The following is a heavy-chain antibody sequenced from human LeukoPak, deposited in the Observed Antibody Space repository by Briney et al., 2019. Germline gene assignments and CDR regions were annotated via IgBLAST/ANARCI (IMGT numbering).Heavy chain of an antibody. D-gene: IGHD6-13*01. CDR1: GGSISSYY. Sequence: SETLSLTCTVSGGSISSYYWSWTRQPPGKGLEWIGYIYYSGSTNYNPSLKSRVTISVDTSKNQFSLKLSSVTAADTAVYYCARGSYSSSASWYYFDYWGQGTLVTVSS. CDR2: IYYSGST. CDR3: ARGSYSSSASWYYFDY. V-gene: IGHV4-59*01. J-gene: IGHJ4*02.